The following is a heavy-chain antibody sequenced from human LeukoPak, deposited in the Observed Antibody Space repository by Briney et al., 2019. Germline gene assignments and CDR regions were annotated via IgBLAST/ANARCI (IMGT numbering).Heavy chain of an antibody. V-gene: IGHV3-53*01. J-gene: IGHJ4*02. CDR2: IYSGGSA. D-gene: IGHD3-9*01. CDR1: GFTVSSNY. CDR3: AREGLNYDILTGYWNGGFDY. Sequence: PGGSLRLSCAASGFTVSSNYMSWVRQAPGKGLEWVSVIYSGGSAYYADSVKGRFTISRDNSKNTLYLQMNSLRAEDTAVYYCAREGLNYDILTGYWNGGFDYWGQGTLVTVSS.